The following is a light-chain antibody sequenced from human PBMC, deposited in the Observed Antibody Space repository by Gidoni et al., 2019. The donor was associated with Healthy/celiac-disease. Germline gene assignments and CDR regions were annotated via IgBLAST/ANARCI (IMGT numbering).Light chain of an antibody. J-gene: IGKJ2*01. V-gene: IGKV3-11*01. CDR1: QSVSSY. CDR2: DAS. CDR3: QQRSNWPS. Sequence: IELTQSPATLSLSPGERATLSCRASQSVSSYLAWYQQKPVQAPRLLIYDASNRATGIPARFSGSGSGTDFTLTISSLEPEDFAVYYCQQRSNWPSFGQGTKLEIK.